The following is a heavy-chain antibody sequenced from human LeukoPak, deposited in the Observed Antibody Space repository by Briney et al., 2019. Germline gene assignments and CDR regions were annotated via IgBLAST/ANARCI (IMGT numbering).Heavy chain of an antibody. CDR3: ARVYYCGGDCYSDAFDI. J-gene: IGHJ3*02. D-gene: IGHD2-21*02. CDR2: ISAYNGNT. Sequence: ASVKVSCKASGYTFTSYGISWVRQAPGQGLEWMGWISAYNGNTNYAQKFQGRVTITADKSTSTAYMELSSLRSEDTAVYYCARVYYCGGDCYSDAFDIWGQGTMVTVSS. CDR1: GYTFTSYG. V-gene: IGHV1-18*01.